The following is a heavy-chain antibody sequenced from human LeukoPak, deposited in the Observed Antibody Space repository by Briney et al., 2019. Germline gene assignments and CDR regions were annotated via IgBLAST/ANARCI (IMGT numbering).Heavy chain of an antibody. D-gene: IGHD6-6*01. Sequence: ASVKVSCKASGYTFTSYGISWVRQAPGQGLEWMGWISAYNGNTNYAQKLQGRVTMTTDTSTSTAYMELRSLRSDDTAVYYCASSLTHSSSGWFDPWGQGTLVTVSS. V-gene: IGHV1-18*01. CDR1: GYTFTSYG. J-gene: IGHJ5*02. CDR2: ISAYNGNT. CDR3: ASSLTHSSSGWFDP.